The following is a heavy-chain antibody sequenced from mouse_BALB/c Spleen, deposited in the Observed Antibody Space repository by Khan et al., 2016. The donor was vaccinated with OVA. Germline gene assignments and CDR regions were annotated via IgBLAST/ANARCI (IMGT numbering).Heavy chain of an antibody. Sequence: QMQLEESGAELVRPGASVKLSCKASGYTFTSYWMNWVKQRPGQGLEWIGMIDPSDSETHYNQLFKDKATLTVDKSSSTAYMQLSSLTSEASAVYYWERREKYGYGPSWFAYWGQGTLVTVSA. CDR1: GYTFTSYW. J-gene: IGHJ3*01. V-gene: IGHV1-61*01. D-gene: IGHD2-2*01. CDR2: IDPSDSET. CDR3: ERREKYGYGPSWFAY.